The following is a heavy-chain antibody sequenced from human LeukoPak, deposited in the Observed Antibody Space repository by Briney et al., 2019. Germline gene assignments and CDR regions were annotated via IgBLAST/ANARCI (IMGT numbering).Heavy chain of an antibody. Sequence: GESLKISCQGSGYSFTSYWIGWVRQMPGKGLEWMGIIYPGDSDTRYSPSFQGQVTISADKTISTAYLQWSSLKASDTAMYYCARQSYDSSGYYSPPYFDYWGQGTLVTVSS. D-gene: IGHD3-22*01. CDR1: GYSFTSYW. CDR3: ARQSYDSSGYYSPPYFDY. V-gene: IGHV5-51*01. J-gene: IGHJ4*02. CDR2: IYPGDSDT.